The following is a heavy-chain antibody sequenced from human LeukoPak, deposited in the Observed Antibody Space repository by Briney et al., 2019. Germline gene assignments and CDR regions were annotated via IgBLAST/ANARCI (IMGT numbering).Heavy chain of an antibody. Sequence: ASVKVSCKASGYTFTGYYVHWVRQAPGQGLEWMGWINPNSGGTNYAQKFQGWVTMTRDTSISTAYMELSRLRSDDTAVYYCARDGAERPHYMDVWGKGTTVTVSS. CDR2: INPNSGGT. CDR1: GYTFTGYY. J-gene: IGHJ6*03. D-gene: IGHD1-1*01. CDR3: ARDGAERPHYMDV. V-gene: IGHV1-2*04.